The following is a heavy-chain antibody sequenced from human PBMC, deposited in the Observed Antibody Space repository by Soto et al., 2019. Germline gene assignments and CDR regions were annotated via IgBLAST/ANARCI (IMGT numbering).Heavy chain of an antibody. CDR2: ISGRGTNT. CDR1: VSISTTTP. Sequence: GGSLRLSCASSVSISTTTPLSWVRQAPGKGLEWVSTISGRGTNTYYADSVKGRFIISRDNLKNTVNLQMNGLGVEDTAIYYCATSFRYFDNWGQGTRVTVS. CDR3: ATSFRYFDN. V-gene: IGHV3-23*01. J-gene: IGHJ4*02.